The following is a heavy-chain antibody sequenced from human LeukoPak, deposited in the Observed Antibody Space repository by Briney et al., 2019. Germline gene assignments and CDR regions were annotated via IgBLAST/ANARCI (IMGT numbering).Heavy chain of an antibody. V-gene: IGHV4-34*01. J-gene: IGHJ4*02. CDR1: GGSFSGYY. CDR3: AGWSSWYRFHFDY. D-gene: IGHD6-13*01. CDR2: INHSGST. Sequence: SETLSLTCAVYGGSFSGYYWSWIRQPPGKGLEWIGEINHSGSTNYNPSLKSRVTISVDTSKNQFSLRLSSVTAADTAVYYCAGWSSWYRFHFDYWGQGTLVTVSS.